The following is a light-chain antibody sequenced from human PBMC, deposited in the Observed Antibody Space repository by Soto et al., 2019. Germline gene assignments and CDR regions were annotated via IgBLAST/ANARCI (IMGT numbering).Light chain of an antibody. V-gene: IGKV3-11*01. Sequence: EVALTQSPATLSLSPGERATLSCRASQNVRTFLDWYQQKPGQAPRLLIYGASNRATGIPARFSGSGSGTDFTLTISSLEPEDFAVYYCQQYNNWPRTFGQGTKVDIK. J-gene: IGKJ1*01. CDR2: GAS. CDR3: QQYNNWPRT. CDR1: QNVRTF.